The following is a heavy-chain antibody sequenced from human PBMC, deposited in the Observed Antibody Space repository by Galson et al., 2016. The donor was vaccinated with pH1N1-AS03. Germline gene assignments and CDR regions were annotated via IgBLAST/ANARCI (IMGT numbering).Heavy chain of an antibody. CDR3: ARDDFNNSGRSL. CDR2: ISSSGGYI. CDR1: GFTFGSYS. Sequence: SLRLSCAASGFTFGSYSMNWVRQAPGKGLEWVSSISSSGGYIYYSDSVKGRFTISRDNARNSLYLEMNSLRAEDTAVYYCARDDFNNSGRSLWGQGTTVIVSS. V-gene: IGHV3-21*01. J-gene: IGHJ6*02. D-gene: IGHD6-19*01.